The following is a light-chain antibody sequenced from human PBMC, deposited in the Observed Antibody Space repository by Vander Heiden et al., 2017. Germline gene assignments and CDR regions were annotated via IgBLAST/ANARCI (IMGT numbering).Light chain of an antibody. CDR3: QKYNSAPWT. CDR1: QGIRNS. CDR2: AAT. Sequence: SPSYLSASVGDRVSITCRASQGIRNSLAWYQQKPGTVPKLLIYAATTLHSGVPSRFSGSGSGTDFTLTSRSLQPEDVATYYWQKYNSAPWTFGQGTKVEIK. J-gene: IGKJ1*01. V-gene: IGKV1-27*01.